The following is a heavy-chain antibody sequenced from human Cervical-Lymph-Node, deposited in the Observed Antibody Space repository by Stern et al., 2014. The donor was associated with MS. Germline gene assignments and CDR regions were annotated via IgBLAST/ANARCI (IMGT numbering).Heavy chain of an antibody. J-gene: IGHJ4*02. CDR3: TRAVGGVGRE. D-gene: IGHD3-16*01. V-gene: IGHV1-46*01. CDR2: INPNGSVT. Sequence: VQLVESGPEVKKPGASVMVSCKTSGYTFTNYYIHLVRQAPGQGLEWMGLINPNGSVTASAQKFQGKPNITITTSTRKVLIQRITLTAEDTAMYYCTRAVGGVGREWGQGTLVVVSS. CDR1: GYTFTNYY.